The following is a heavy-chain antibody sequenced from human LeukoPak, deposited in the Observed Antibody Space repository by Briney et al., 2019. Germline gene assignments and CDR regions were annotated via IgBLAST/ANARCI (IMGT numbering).Heavy chain of an antibody. J-gene: IGHJ4*02. CDR1: RFTFSSYS. Sequence: GGSLRLSCAASRFTFSSYSMNWVRQAPGKGLEWVSSISSSSSYIYYADSVKGRFTISRDNAKNSLYLQMNSLRAEDTAVYYCANVGSGSYPVPYWGQGTLVTVSS. D-gene: IGHD3-10*01. CDR3: ANVGSGSYPVPY. V-gene: IGHV3-21*01. CDR2: ISSSSSYI.